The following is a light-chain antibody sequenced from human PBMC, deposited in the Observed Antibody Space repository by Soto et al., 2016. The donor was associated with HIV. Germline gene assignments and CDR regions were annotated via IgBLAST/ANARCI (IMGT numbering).Light chain of an antibody. J-gene: IGKJ1*01. V-gene: IGKV1-5*03. CDR3: LQYKSYPWT. CDR1: HDIGNW. CDR2: KAS. Sequence: DIQMTQSPSTLSASVGDSVTITCRASHDIGNWLAWYQQRPGKAPKFLIYKASSLEIGVPSRISGSGSGTEFTLTISSLQPDDFAVYYCLQYKSYPWTFGQGSKVDVK.